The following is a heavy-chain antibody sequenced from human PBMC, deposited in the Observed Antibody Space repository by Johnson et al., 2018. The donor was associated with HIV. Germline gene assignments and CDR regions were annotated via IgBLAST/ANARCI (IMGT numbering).Heavy chain of an antibody. D-gene: IGHD3-10*01. CDR2: IYSGGST. CDR3: ARSPGEADAFDI. CDR1: GFTFRTYW. Sequence: VQLVESGGGLVQSGGSLRLSCAASGFTFRTYWMHWVRQAPGKGLEWVSVIYSGGSTSYADSVKGRFTISRDSSKNTLYLQMNSLRAEDTAMYYCARSPGEADAFDIWGQGTMVTVSS. V-gene: IGHV3-66*02. J-gene: IGHJ3*02.